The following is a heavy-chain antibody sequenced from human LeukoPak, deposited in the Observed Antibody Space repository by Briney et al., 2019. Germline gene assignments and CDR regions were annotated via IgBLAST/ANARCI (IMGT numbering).Heavy chain of an antibody. V-gene: IGHV4-34*01. D-gene: IGHD6-13*01. CDR2: INHSGST. Sequence: PSETLSLTCAVYGGSFSGYYWSWIRQPPGKGLEWIGEINHSGSTNYNPSLKSRVTISVDTSKNQFPLKLSSVTAADTAVYYCARRRRAAAKDYWGQGTLVTVSS. CDR1: GGSFSGYY. CDR3: ARRRRAAAKDY. J-gene: IGHJ4*02.